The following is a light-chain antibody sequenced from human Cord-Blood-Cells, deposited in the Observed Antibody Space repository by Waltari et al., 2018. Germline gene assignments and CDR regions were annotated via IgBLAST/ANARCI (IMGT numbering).Light chain of an antibody. CDR3: CSYAGSSTYV. CDR1: SSDFGSYNL. J-gene: IGLJ1*01. V-gene: IGLV2-23*02. Sequence: QSALTQPASVSGSPGPSITISCTGTSSDFGSYNLVSWYQQHPGKAPKLMIYEVSMRPSGVSNRFSGSKSGNTASLTISGLQAEDEADYYCCSYAGSSTYVFGTGTKVTVL. CDR2: EVS.